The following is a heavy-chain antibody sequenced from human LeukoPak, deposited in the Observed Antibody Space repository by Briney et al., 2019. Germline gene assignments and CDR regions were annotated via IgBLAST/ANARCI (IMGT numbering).Heavy chain of an antibody. CDR2: ISSSSSYI. V-gene: IGHV3-21*01. J-gene: IGHJ5*02. Sequence: GGSLRLSCAASGFTFSSYSMNWVRQAPGKGLEWVSSISSSSSYIYYADSVKGRFTISRDNAKNSLYLQMNSLRAEDTAVYYCARDPKDFWSGLRTGPCGQGALVTVSS. CDR3: ARDPKDFWSGLRTGP. D-gene: IGHD3-3*01. CDR1: GFTFSSYS.